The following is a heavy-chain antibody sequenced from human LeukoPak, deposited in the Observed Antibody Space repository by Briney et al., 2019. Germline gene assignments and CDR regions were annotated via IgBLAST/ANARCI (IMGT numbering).Heavy chain of an antibody. CDR2: ISGSGGST. Sequence: QPGGSLILSCAGTGFSVSGNYMAWVRQAPGKGLEWVSAISGSGGSTYYADSVKGRFTISRDNSKNTLYLQMNSLRAEDTAVYYCAKDTRDAWFGELPPLGYWGQGTLVTVSS. V-gene: IGHV3-23*01. D-gene: IGHD3-10*01. CDR1: GFSVSGNY. J-gene: IGHJ4*02. CDR3: AKDTRDAWFGELPPLGY.